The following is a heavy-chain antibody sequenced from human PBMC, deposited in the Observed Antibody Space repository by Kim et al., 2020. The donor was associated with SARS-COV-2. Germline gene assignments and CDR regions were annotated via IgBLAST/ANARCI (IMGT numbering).Heavy chain of an antibody. CDR3: ARDLTTVTTFDYYYGMDV. V-gene: IGHV1-46*01. CDR2: INLIGGST. D-gene: IGHD4-4*01. Sequence: EWMGIINLIGGSTSYAQKFQGRVTMTRDTSTSTVYMELSSLRSEDTAVYYCARDLTTVTTFDYYYGMDVWGQGTTVTVSS. J-gene: IGHJ6*02.